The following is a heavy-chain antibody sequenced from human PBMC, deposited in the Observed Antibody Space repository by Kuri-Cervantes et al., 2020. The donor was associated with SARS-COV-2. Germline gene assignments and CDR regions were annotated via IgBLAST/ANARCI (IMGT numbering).Heavy chain of an antibody. CDR1: GGSISSGSYY. J-gene: IGHJ5*02. V-gene: IGHV4-61*02. D-gene: IGHD1-26*01. CDR2: IYTSGST. Sequence: SETLSLTCTVAGGSISSGSYYWSWIRQPAGKGLEWIGRIYTSGSTNYNPSLKRRVTISVDTSKNQFSLKLSSVTAADTAVYYCARGSPPVGGYHNWFDPWGQGTLVTVSS. CDR3: ARGSPPVGGYHNWFDP.